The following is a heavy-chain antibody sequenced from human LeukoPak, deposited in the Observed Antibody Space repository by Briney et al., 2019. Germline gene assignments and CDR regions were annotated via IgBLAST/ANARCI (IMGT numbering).Heavy chain of an antibody. V-gene: IGHV3-48*01. CDR3: ARVSGSYYGAFDI. D-gene: IGHD1-26*01. Sequence: GGSLRLSCAASGFTFSYYSMNWVRQAPGKGLEWVSYISSSSSTIYYADSVKGRFTISRDNAKNSLYLQMNSLRAEDTAVYYCARVSGSYYGAFDIWGQGTMVTVSS. J-gene: IGHJ3*02. CDR1: GFTFSYYS. CDR2: ISSSSSTI.